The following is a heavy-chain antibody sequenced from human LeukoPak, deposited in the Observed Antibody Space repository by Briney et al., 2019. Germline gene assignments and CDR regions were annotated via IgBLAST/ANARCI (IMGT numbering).Heavy chain of an antibody. CDR2: ISEGDGNT. J-gene: IGHJ4*02. V-gene: IGHV3-23*01. Sequence: PGGSLSLFCAASGFTFTIYAMTWPREAPGGGREGVSGISEGDGNTYYADCVKGRFTISRDHSKNTLYLQMNSLRAEDTALYYWAKREKETPGRFFDYWGQGTLVTVSS. CDR1: GFTFTIYA. D-gene: IGHD2-15*01. CDR3: AKREKETPGRFFDY.